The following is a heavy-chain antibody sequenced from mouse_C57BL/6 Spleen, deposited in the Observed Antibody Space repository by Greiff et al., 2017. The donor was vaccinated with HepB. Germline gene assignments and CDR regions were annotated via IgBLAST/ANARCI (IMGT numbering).Heavy chain of an antibody. J-gene: IGHJ2*01. CDR3: ARSLYGNYEGY. D-gene: IGHD2-1*01. V-gene: IGHV1-22*01. CDR1: GYTFTDYN. Sequence: DVQLQESGPELVKPGASVKMSCKASGYTFTDYNMHWVKQSHGKSLEWIGYINPNNGGTSYNQKFKGKATLTVNKSSSTAYMELRSLTSEDSAVYYCARSLYGNYEGYWGQGTTLTVSS. CDR2: INPNNGGT.